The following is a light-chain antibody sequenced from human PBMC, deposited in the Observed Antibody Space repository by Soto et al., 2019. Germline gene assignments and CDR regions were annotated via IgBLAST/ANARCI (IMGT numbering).Light chain of an antibody. CDR1: QNINNY. CDR2: DAS. Sequence: DIQMTQSPSSLSASVGDRVTITCQASQNINNYLNWYQQKPGRAPKLLIYDASNLEAGVPSRFKGSGSGTDFTFTISRLQPEDLATYYWQGYENLPTFGQGKRLAIK. V-gene: IGKV1-33*01. CDR3: QGYENLPT. J-gene: IGKJ5*01.